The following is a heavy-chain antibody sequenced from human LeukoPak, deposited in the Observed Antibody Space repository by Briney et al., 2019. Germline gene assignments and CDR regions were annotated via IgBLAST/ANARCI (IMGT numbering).Heavy chain of an antibody. D-gene: IGHD2-2*01. CDR1: GFTFSSYS. Sequence: GGSLRLSCAASGFTFSSYSMNWVRQAPGKGLEWVSSISSSSSYIYYADSVKGRFTISRDNAKNSLYLQMNSLRAEDTAVYYCARDCSSTSCYLYYYYYYYMDVWGKGTTVTVSS. V-gene: IGHV3-21*01. J-gene: IGHJ6*03. CDR2: ISSSSSYI. CDR3: ARDCSSTSCYLYYYYYYYMDV.